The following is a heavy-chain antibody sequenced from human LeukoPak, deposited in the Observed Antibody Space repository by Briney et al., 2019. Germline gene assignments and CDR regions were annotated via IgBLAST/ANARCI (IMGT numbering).Heavy chain of an antibody. CDR3: ARHSGYCSTPSCYDSWFDP. V-gene: IGHV4-38-2*02. CDR2: IYQSGRT. J-gene: IGHJ5*02. D-gene: IGHD2-2*01. CDR1: GGSISSGYY. Sequence: SETLSLTCTVSGGSISSGYYWGWIRQPPGKGLEWIGNIYQSGRTYYNPSLKSRVTISVDPSKNQFSLKLNFVIAADTAVYYCARHSGYCSTPSCYDSWFDPWGQGALVTVSS.